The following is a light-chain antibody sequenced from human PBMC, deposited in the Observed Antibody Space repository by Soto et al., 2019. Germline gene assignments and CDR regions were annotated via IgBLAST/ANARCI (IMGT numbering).Light chain of an antibody. J-gene: IGKJ2*01. V-gene: IGKV3-20*01. CDR1: QSVSSSY. Sequence: IVLTQSPGTLSLSPGERSTLSCSASQSVSSSYLAWYQKKPGQAPRLLIYCGSSRATGIPDRFSGSGSGTDFTLTISRLEAEDFAVYYCQQYGSSPPYTFGQGTKLEIK. CDR2: CGS. CDR3: QQYGSSPPYT.